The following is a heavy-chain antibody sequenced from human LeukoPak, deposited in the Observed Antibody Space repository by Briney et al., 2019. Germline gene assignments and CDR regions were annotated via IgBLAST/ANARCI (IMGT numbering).Heavy chain of an antibody. CDR2: IYHSGST. Sequence: SQTLSLTCAVSGGSISSGGYSWSWIRQPPGKGLEWIGYIYHSGSTYYNPSLKSRVTISVDRSKNQFSLKLSSVTAADTAVYYCARGVATRAFDIWGQGTMVTVSS. CDR3: ARGVATRAFDI. J-gene: IGHJ3*02. V-gene: IGHV4-30-2*01. CDR1: GGSISSGGYS. D-gene: IGHD5-12*01.